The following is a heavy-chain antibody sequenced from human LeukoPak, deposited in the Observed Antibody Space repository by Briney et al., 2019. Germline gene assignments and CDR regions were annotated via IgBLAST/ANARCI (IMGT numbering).Heavy chain of an antibody. CDR1: GFTFSSYG. CDR3: AKSGIVATDYFDY. J-gene: IGHJ4*02. D-gene: IGHD5-12*01. CDR2: ISYDGSNK. V-gene: IGHV3-30*18. Sequence: GGSLRLSCAASGFTFSSYGMHWVRQAPGKGLEWVAVISYDGSNKYYADSVKGRFTISRDNSKNTLYLQMSSLRAEDTAVYYCAKSGIVATDYFDYWGQGTLVTVSS.